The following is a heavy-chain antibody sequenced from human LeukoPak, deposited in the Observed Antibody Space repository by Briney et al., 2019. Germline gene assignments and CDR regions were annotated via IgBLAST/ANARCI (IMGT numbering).Heavy chain of an antibody. CDR2: INADGGTA. V-gene: IGHV3-74*01. CDR3: VVVVEPPDSDGFDV. Sequence: PGGSLRLSCAASGFTFGNSWVHWVRQAPGKGLVWVSLINADGGTATYADSVKGRFTTSRDNARNTLSLQMNSLTIEDTAVYYCVVVVEPPDSDGFDVWGQGTMITVSS. CDR1: GFTFGNSW. J-gene: IGHJ3*01. D-gene: IGHD1-14*01.